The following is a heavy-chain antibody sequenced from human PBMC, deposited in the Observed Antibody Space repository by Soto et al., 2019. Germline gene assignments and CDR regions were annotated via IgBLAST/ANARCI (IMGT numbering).Heavy chain of an antibody. V-gene: IGHV3-23*01. CDR3: AKGVRGVIITPDDY. CDR2: ISGSGGST. D-gene: IGHD3-10*01. J-gene: IGHJ4*02. Sequence: GGSLRLSCAASGFTFSSYAMSWVRQAPGKGLEWVSAISGSGGSTYYADSVKGRFTISRDNSKNTLYQQMNSLRAEDTAVYYCAKGVRGVIITPDDYWGQGTLVTVSS. CDR1: GFTFSSYA.